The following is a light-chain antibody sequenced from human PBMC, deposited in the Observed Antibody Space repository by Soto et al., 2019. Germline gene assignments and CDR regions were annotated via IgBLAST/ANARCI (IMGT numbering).Light chain of an antibody. Sequence: DIQMTQSHYTLSASVGDRVTITCRASQSISSWLAWYQQKPGKAPKLLIYDASSLESGVPSRFSGSGSGTEFTLTIISLQPDDFATYYCQQYNSYSRTFGQGTKVDIK. J-gene: IGKJ1*01. CDR2: DAS. CDR3: QQYNSYSRT. V-gene: IGKV1-5*01. CDR1: QSISSW.